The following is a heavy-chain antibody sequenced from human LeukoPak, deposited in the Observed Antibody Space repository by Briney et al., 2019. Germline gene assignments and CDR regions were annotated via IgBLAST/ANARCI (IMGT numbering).Heavy chain of an antibody. CDR2: ISGYNGDT. J-gene: IGHJ4*02. CDR3: ARVWEKNFYENGRIGSRTDIDY. CDR1: GYTFTNYG. Sequence: GASVKVSCKASGYTFTNYGVTWVRQAPGQGLEWMGWISGYNGDTDYAQKVQGRVTLTTDTSTSTAYMELRSLRSGDTAVYYCARVWEKNFYENGRIGSRTDIDYWGQGTLVTVSS. D-gene: IGHD1-26*01. V-gene: IGHV1-18*01.